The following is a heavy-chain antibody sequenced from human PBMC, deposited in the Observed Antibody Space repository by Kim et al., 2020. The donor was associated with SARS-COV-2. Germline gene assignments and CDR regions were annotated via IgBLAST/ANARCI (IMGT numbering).Heavy chain of an antibody. CDR3: ARDLGLRDRWFDP. D-gene: IGHD5-18*01. V-gene: IGHV4-59*13. CDR1: GGSISSYY. CDR2: IYYSGST. Sequence: SETLSLTCTVSGGSISSYYWSWIRQPPGKGLEWIGYIYYSGSTNYNPSLKSRVTISVDTSKNQFSLKLSSVTAADTAVYYCARDLGLRDRWFDPWGQGTLVTVSS. J-gene: IGHJ5*02.